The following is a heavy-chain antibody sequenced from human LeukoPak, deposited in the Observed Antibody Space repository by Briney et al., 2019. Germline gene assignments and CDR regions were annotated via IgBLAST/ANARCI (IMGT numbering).Heavy chain of an antibody. CDR1: GFTFSSYW. Sequence: GGSLRLSCAASGFTFSSYWMSWVRQAPGKGLEWVADIKEDGSERYYVDSVKGRFTISRDNAKNSLYLQMNSLRVEDTAVYYCALNPDYYGSGSFDYWGQGTLVTVSS. CDR3: ALNPDYYGSGSFDY. V-gene: IGHV3-7*01. CDR2: IKEDGSER. D-gene: IGHD3-10*01. J-gene: IGHJ4*02.